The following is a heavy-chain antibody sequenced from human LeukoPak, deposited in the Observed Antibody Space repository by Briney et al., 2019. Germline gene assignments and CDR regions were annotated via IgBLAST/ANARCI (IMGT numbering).Heavy chain of an antibody. D-gene: IGHD1-1*01. V-gene: IGHV3-30*02. J-gene: IGHJ4*02. CDR3: AKDSGTWNVDY. CDR2: IRDTGKNT. CDR1: GFPFTNYG. Sequence: GGSLRLSCAASGFPFTNYGTHWVRQAPGKGLEWVAFIRDTGKNTYYADSVKGRFTISRDTSKTTLYLQMNSLRSEDTSAYYCAKDSGTWNVDYWGQGTLVTVSS.